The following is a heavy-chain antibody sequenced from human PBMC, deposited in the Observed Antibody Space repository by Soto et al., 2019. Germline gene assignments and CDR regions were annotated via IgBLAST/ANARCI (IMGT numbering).Heavy chain of an antibody. CDR3: ARDQDPTAYCGGDCYSDAFDI. CDR1: GFTFSSYA. V-gene: IGHV3-30-3*01. J-gene: IGHJ3*02. D-gene: IGHD2-21*02. CDR2: ISYDGSNK. Sequence: QVQLVESGGGVVQPGRSLRLSCAASGFTFSSYAMHWVRQAPGKGLEWVAVISYDGSNKYYADSVKGRFTISRDNSKNMLYLQMNSLGAEDTAVYYCARDQDPTAYCGGDCYSDAFDIWGQGTMVTVSS.